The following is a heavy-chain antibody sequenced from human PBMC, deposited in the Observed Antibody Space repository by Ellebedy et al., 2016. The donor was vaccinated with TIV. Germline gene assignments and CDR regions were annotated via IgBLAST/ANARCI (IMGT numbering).Heavy chain of an antibody. V-gene: IGHV1-58*01. CDR2: IVVGSGNT. CDR3: AAGDPPNYYGSGSPLV. CDR1: GFTFTSSA. Sequence: ASVKVSCKASGFTFTSSAVQWVRQARGQRLEWIGWIVVGSGNTNYAQKFQERVTITRDMSTSTAYMELSSLRSEDTAVYYCAAGDPPNYYGSGSPLVWGQGTLVTVSS. J-gene: IGHJ4*02. D-gene: IGHD3-10*01.